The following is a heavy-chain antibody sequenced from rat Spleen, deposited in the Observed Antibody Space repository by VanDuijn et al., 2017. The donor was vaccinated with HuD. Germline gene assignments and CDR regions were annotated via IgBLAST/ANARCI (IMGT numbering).Heavy chain of an antibody. J-gene: IGHJ3*01. CDR1: GFTFDNYW. V-gene: IGHV5-31*01. CDR3: TRHGGLRDWFAY. Sequence: EVQLVESGGGLVQPGRSLKLSCVASGFTFDNYWMTWIRQAPGKGLEWIASITTGGDNTYYRDSVKGRFTASRDDAKNTQYLQMDSLRSEDTATYYCTRHGGLRDWFAYWGQGTLVTVSS. CDR2: ITTGGDNT. D-gene: IGHD1-11*01.